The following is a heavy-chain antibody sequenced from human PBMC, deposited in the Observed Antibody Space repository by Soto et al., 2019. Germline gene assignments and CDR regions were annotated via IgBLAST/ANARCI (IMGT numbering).Heavy chain of an antibody. CDR3: AREGVVVTAIYYYYYGMDV. D-gene: IGHD2-21*02. V-gene: IGHV3-53*01. CDR1: GFTVSSNY. Sequence: GSLRLSCAASGFTVSSNYMSWVRQAPGKGLEWVSVIYSGGSTYYADSVKGRFTISRDNSKNTLYLQMNSLRAEDTAVYYCAREGVVVTAIYYYYYGMDVWGQGTTVTVSS. CDR2: IYSGGST. J-gene: IGHJ6*02.